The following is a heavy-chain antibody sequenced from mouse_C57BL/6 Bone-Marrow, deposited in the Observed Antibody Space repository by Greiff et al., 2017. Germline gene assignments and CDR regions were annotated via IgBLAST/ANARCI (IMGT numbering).Heavy chain of an antibody. D-gene: IGHD2-1*01. J-gene: IGHJ2*01. V-gene: IGHV1-53*01. CDR2: INPRNGGT. CDR1: GYTFTSYW. Sequence: QVQLQQPGPELVKPGASVKMSCKASGYTFTSYWMHWVKQRPGQGLEWIGNINPRNGGTNYNEEFKSKAALTVDKSSSTAYMQLTSLTSEDSAVYYCAGSGYLLWSLWGQGTTLTVSS. CDR3: AGSGYLLWSL.